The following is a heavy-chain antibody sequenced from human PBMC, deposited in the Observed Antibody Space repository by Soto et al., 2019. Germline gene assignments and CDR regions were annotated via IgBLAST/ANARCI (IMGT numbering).Heavy chain of an antibody. V-gene: IGHV3-74*01. Sequence: HPGGSLRLSCAASGFSFSNYWIHWVRQTPGKGLEWVSRIKTDGSSTDYADSVKGRFTISRDNAKSTLYLHMNSLSAEDTAVYYCAKREGNTFGLFHWGEGTLVTVSS. D-gene: IGHD3-3*01. J-gene: IGHJ4*02. CDR1: GFSFSNYW. CDR2: IKTDGSST. CDR3: AKREGNTFGLFH.